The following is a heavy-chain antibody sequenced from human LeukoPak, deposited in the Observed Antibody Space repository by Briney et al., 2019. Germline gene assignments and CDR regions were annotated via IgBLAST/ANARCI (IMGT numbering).Heavy chain of an antibody. D-gene: IGHD3-9*01. CDR2: IYPYDSDI. CDR1: GYSFTSYW. J-gene: IGHJ4*02. V-gene: IGHV5-51*01. Sequence: GESLKISCESSGYSFTSYWIGWVRQMPGKGLEWMGSIYPYDSDIKYSPSFQGQVIISIDNSSTTAYLQWTSLRASDTAMYYCVRGASELESYNVFTTYYYDYFDFWGQGTLVTVSS. CDR3: VRGASELESYNVFTTYYYDYFDF.